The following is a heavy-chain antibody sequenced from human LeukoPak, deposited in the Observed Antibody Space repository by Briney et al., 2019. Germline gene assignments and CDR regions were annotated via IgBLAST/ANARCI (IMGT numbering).Heavy chain of an antibody. V-gene: IGHV1-69*04. D-gene: IGHD6-13*01. Sequence: ASVKVSCKASGGTFSSYAISWVGQAPGQGLEWMGRIIPILGIANYAQKFQGRVTITADKSTSTAYMELSSLRSEDTAVYYCARGSSSFDYWGQGTLVTVSS. CDR3: ARGSSSFDY. J-gene: IGHJ4*02. CDR1: GGTFSSYA. CDR2: IIPILGIA.